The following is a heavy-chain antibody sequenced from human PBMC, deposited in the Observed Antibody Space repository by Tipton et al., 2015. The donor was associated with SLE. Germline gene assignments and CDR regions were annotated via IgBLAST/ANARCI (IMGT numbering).Heavy chain of an antibody. Sequence: TLSLTCAVYGGSFSGYYWSWIRQPPGKGLEWIGYVYYSGITNYNPSLKSRVTISVDTSKNQFSLKLGSVTAADTAVYYCARARGSYQGYWYFDLWGRGTLVTVSS. CDR1: GGSFSGYY. CDR3: ARARGSYQGYWYFDL. D-gene: IGHD1-26*01. V-gene: IGHV4-59*01. CDR2: VYYSGIT. J-gene: IGHJ2*01.